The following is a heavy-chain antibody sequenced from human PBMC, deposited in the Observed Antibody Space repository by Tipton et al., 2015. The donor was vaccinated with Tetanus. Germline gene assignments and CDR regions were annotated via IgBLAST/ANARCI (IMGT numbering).Heavy chain of an antibody. Sequence: LSCAVSGGSFRGYSWSWVRQPPGKGLEWIGEINHSGKPTYNPSLKSRVTMSLDTSNPHFSLSLSSVTAADTAVYYCARDINYASDYWGQGTLVTVSS. CDR1: GGSFRGYS. D-gene: IGHD4-11*01. J-gene: IGHJ4*02. V-gene: IGHV4-34*01. CDR2: INHSGKP. CDR3: ARDINYASDY.